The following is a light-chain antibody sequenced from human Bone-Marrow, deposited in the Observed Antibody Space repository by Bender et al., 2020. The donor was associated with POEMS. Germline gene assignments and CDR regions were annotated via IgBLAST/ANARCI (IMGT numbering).Light chain of an antibody. CDR2: EVS. J-gene: IGLJ3*02. CDR3: AVWDDSLNGWV. Sequence: QSVLTQPPSASGSPGQSVTISCTGTSSDVGGYEHVSWYQQHPGKVPKLMIYEVSKRPSGVPDRFSGSRSGTSASLAISGLQSEDEADYYCAVWDDSLNGWVFGGGTKLTVL. V-gene: IGLV2-8*01. CDR1: SSDVGGYEH.